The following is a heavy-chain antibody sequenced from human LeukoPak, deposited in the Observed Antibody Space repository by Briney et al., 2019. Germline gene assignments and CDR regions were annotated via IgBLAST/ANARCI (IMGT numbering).Heavy chain of an antibody. V-gene: IGHV4-59*01. Sequence: SETLSLTCTVSAGSISTYYWSWIRQPPGKGLEWIGYVYYTGNTDYNPSLKSRVTISVDTSKNQFSLKLSSVTAADTAVYYCARDPGVRAMDWYFDLWGRGTLVTVSS. CDR1: AGSISTYY. J-gene: IGHJ2*01. D-gene: IGHD5-18*01. CDR2: VYYTGNT. CDR3: ARDPGVRAMDWYFDL.